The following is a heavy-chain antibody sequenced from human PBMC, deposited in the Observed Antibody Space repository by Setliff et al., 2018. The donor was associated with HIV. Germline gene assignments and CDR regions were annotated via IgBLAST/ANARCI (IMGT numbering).Heavy chain of an antibody. CDR3: ARGSYTVRIDY. V-gene: IGHV4-61*02. CDR2: IYTSGST. J-gene: IGHJ4*02. Sequence: NPSETLSLTCTVSGVSISSGSYYWSWIRQSAGKGLEWIGRIYTSGSTNDSPSLKSRVTISVDTSKNQFSLTLTSVTAADTAVYYCARGSYTVRIDYWGQGTRVTVSS. D-gene: IGHD3-10*01. CDR1: GVSISSGSYY.